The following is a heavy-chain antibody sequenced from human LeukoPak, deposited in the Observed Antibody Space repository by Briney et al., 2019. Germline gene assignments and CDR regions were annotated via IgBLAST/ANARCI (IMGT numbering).Heavy chain of an antibody. CDR2: ISHSGTT. D-gene: IGHD3-3*01. V-gene: IGHV4-34*01. J-gene: IGHJ4*02. CDR1: GGSFRGYY. Sequence: PSETLSLTCAVYGGSFRGYYWSWIRQPPGKALEWIGDISHSGTTNYNPSLKSRVTISVDKSTNLFSLKLTSVTAADTAVYYCARNYDLWGQGTLVTVSS. CDR3: ARNYDL.